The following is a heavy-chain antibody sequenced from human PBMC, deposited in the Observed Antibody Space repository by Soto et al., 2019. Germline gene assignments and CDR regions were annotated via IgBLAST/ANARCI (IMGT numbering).Heavy chain of an antibody. V-gene: IGHV3-33*01. Sequence: QVQLVESGGGVVQPGRSLRLSCAASGFTFSAYGMHWVRQAPGKGLEWVAFIGYDGGNKFYADSVKGRCTISRDNSKNTLYLQMNSLRAEDTAMYYCARGTDSSALDYWGQGTLVTVSS. CDR1: GFTFSAYG. J-gene: IGHJ4*02. CDR3: ARGTDSSALDY. CDR2: IGYDGGNK.